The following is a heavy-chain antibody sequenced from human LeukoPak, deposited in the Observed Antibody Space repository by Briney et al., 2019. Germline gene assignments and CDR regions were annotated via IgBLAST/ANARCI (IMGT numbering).Heavy chain of an antibody. Sequence: KSSETLSLTCTVSGYSISSGYYWGWIRQPPGKGLEWIGSIYHSGSTYYNPSLKSRVTISVDTSKNQFSLKLSSVTAADTAVYYYARVYCSSTSCYWFDPWGQGTLVTVSS. D-gene: IGHD2-2*01. CDR2: IYHSGST. J-gene: IGHJ5*02. V-gene: IGHV4-38-2*02. CDR3: ARVYCSSTSCYWFDP. CDR1: GYSISSGYY.